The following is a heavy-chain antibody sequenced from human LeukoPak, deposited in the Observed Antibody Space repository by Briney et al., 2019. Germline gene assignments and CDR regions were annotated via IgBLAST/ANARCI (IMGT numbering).Heavy chain of an antibody. J-gene: IGHJ6*02. D-gene: IGHD2-21*01. Sequence: GGSLRLSCAASGFTFSSYWMHWVRQAPGKGLVWVSRINSDGSSTSYADSVKGRFTISRDNAKNTLYLQMNSLRAEDTAVYYCARELLPSGLAPHLGMDVWGQGTTVIVSS. V-gene: IGHV3-74*01. CDR2: INSDGSST. CDR1: GFTFSSYW. CDR3: ARELLPSGLAPHLGMDV.